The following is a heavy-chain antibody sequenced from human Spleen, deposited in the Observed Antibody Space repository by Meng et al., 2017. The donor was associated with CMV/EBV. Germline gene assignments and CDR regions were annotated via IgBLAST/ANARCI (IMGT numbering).Heavy chain of an antibody. V-gene: IGHV3-23*01. CDR1: GFSFNSYA. Sequence: GGSLRLSCAASGFSFNSYAMSWVRQAPGRGLEWVSAISGDGGDTYYADSVKGRFTISRDNSRDTLYLQMSSLRVEDTAVYYCVRGGGWFDPWGQGTLVTVSS. D-gene: IGHD3-16*01. CDR3: VRGGGWFDP. CDR2: ISGDGGDT. J-gene: IGHJ5*02.